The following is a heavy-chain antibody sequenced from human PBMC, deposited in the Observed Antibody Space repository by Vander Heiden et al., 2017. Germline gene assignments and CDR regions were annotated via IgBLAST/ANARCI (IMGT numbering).Heavy chain of an antibody. CDR3: TRDAGDYNWLDP. D-gene: IGHD4-17*01. J-gene: IGHJ5*02. CDR2: TGTKDETYAT. CDR1: AFTFTDSA. V-gene: IGHV3-73*02. Sequence: EVRLVESGGGLVQPGGSLTLSCAASAFTFTDSAIHWVRQPSGKGLEWVGRTGTKDETYATSYAASVRGRFTIFRDHSDNTAYLQMNSLKTEDTAVYYCTRDAGDYNWLDPWGQGTLVTVSS.